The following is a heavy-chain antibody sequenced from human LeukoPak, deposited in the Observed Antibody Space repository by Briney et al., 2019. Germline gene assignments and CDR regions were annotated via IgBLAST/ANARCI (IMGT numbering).Heavy chain of an antibody. CDR2: ISGSGGST. CDR1: GFTFSSYA. D-gene: IGHD4-11*01. J-gene: IGHJ4*02. V-gene: IGHV3-23*01. CDR3: AKVGPFTVSNYVDY. Sequence: GGSLRLSCAASGFTFSSYAMSWVRQAPGKGLEWVSAISGSGGSTYYADSVKGRFTVSRDNSKNTLYLQMNSLRAEDTAVYYCAKVGPFTVSNYVDYWGQGTLVTVSS.